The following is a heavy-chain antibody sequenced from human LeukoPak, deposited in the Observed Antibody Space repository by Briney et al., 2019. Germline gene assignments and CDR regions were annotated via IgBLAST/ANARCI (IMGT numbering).Heavy chain of an antibody. V-gene: IGHV3-30*02. CDR3: VPSYDSSGPFDY. D-gene: IGHD3-22*01. CDR2: IRYDGSNK. CDR1: GFTFSSYG. J-gene: IGHJ4*02. Sequence: GGSLRLSCAASGFTFSSYGMHWVRQAPGKGLEWVAFIRYDGSNKYYADSVKGRFTISRDNSKNTLYLQMNSLRAEDTAVYYCVPSYDSSGPFDYWGQGTLVTVSS.